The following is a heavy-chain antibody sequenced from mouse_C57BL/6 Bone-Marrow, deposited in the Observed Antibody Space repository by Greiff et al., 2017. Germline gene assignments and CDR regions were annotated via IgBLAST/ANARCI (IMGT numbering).Heavy chain of an antibody. J-gene: IGHJ4*01. CDR1: GYTFTSYW. D-gene: IGHD1-1*01. Sequence: QVQLQQPGAELVKPGASVKLSCKASGYTFTSYWMQWVKQRPGQGLEWIGEIDPSDSYTNYNQKFKGKATLTVDTSSSTAYMQLSSLTSEDSAVYYGARPPYYDGRSYAMDYWGQGTSVTVSS. CDR3: ARPPYYDGRSYAMDY. V-gene: IGHV1-50*01. CDR2: IDPSDSYT.